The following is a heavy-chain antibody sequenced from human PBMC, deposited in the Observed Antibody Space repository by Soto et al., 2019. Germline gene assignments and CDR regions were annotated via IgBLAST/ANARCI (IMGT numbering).Heavy chain of an antibody. CDR1: GGSVSSGSYY. CDR3: ARGAVDILTGYPVGNWFDP. Sequence: SETLSLPCTVSGGSVSSGSYYWRWIRQPPGKGLEWIGYIYYSGSNNYNPSLKSRVTISVDTSKNQFSLKLSSVTAADTAVYYCARGAVDILTGYPVGNWFDPWGQGTLVTVSS. D-gene: IGHD3-9*01. CDR2: IYYSGSN. V-gene: IGHV4-61*01. J-gene: IGHJ5*02.